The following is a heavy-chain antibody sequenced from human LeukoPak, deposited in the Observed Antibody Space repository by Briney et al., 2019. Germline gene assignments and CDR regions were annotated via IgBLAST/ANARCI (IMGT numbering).Heavy chain of an antibody. J-gene: IGHJ5*02. CDR3: AGDLGDYDVLTGYYKNWFDP. D-gene: IGHD3-9*01. CDR2: ISAYNGNT. CDR1: GFTFTSYG. V-gene: IGHV1-18*01. Sequence: ASVKVSCKASGFTFTSYGISWVRQAPGQGLEWMGWISAYNGNTNYAQEFQGRVTTTTDTSTSTAYMDLRSLRSDDTAVYYCAGDLGDYDVLTGYYKNWFDPWGQGTLVTVSS.